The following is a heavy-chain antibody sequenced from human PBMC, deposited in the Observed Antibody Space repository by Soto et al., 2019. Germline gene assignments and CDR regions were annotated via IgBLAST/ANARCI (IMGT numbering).Heavy chain of an antibody. J-gene: IGHJ6*02. CDR3: ARARQRDTGRGLDV. Sequence: QVQLQESGPGLVKPSETMSLTCTISGDSINNYFWNWIRQTPGKGLEWIGYISYSGSTSYNPSLQTRVTISSATSKNHFSLKPSSLTAADTAVYYCARARQRDTGRGLDVWGQGTTVTVSS. V-gene: IGHV4-59*01. CDR1: GDSINNYF. D-gene: IGHD5-18*01. CDR2: ISYSGST.